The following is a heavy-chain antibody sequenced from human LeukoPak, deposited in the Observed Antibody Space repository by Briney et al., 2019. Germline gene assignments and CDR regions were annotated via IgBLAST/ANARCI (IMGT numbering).Heavy chain of an antibody. V-gene: IGHV4-31*03. CDR2: IYYSGST. CDR3: AREGSRDMVRGGNFGN. J-gene: IGHJ4*02. CDR1: GGSISSGGYY. D-gene: IGHD3-10*01. Sequence: SETLSLTCTVSGGSISSGGYYWSWLRQHPGMGLEWFGYIYYSGSTYYNPSLKSRVSTSVDTSKNQFSLKLSSVTAADTAVYYCAREGSRDMVRGGNFGNWGQGTLVTVSS.